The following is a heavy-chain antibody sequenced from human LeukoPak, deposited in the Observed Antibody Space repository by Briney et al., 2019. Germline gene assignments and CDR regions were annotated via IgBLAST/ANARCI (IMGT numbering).Heavy chain of an antibody. CDR2: IYYSGST. CDR3: ARDKDRYYYDSSGYSDAFDI. Sequence: PSETLSLTCTVSGGSISSGGYYWSWIRQHPGKGLEWIGYIYYSGSTYYNPCLKSRVTISVDTSKNQFSLKLSSVTAADTAVYYCARDKDRYYYDSSGYSDAFDIWGQGTMVTVSS. CDR1: GGSISSGGYY. J-gene: IGHJ3*02. D-gene: IGHD3-22*01. V-gene: IGHV4-31*03.